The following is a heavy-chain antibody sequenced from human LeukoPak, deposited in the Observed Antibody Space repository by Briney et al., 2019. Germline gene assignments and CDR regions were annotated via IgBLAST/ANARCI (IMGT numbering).Heavy chain of an antibody. D-gene: IGHD3-10*01. V-gene: IGHV1-2*02. CDR3: AREQYYYGSGSYYARGHDY. Sequence: GASVKVSCKASGYTFTGYYMHWVRQAPGQGLEWMGWINPNSGGTNYAQKFQGRVTMTRDTSISTAYMELSRLRSDDTAVYYCAREQYYYGSGSYYARGHDYWGQGTLVTVSS. CDR2: INPNSGGT. CDR1: GYTFTGYY. J-gene: IGHJ4*02.